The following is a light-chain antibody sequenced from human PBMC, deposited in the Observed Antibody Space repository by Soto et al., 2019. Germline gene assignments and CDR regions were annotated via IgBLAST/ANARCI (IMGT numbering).Light chain of an antibody. Sequence: EIVLTQSPGTLSLSPGERATLSCRASQSVSSNYLTWYQQKPGQAPRLLIYGASSRATGIPDRFSGSGSGTDFTLTISRLEPEDFAVYYCQQYGSSPFTFGPGPKVAFK. J-gene: IGKJ3*01. CDR2: GAS. V-gene: IGKV3-20*01. CDR3: QQYGSSPFT. CDR1: QSVSSNY.